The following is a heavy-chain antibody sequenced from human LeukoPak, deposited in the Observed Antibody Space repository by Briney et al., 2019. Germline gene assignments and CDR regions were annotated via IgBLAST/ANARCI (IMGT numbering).Heavy chain of an antibody. V-gene: IGHV1-8*01. J-gene: IGHJ4*02. CDR1: GYTFTSYD. CDR2: MNPNSGNT. CDR3: ARGDCTNGVCLGY. Sequence: SVKVSCKASGYTFTSYDINWVRQATGQGLEWMGWMNPNSGNTGYAQKFQGRVTMTRNTSISTAYMELSSLRSEDTAVYYCARGDCTNGVCLGYWGQGTLVTVSS. D-gene: IGHD2-8*01.